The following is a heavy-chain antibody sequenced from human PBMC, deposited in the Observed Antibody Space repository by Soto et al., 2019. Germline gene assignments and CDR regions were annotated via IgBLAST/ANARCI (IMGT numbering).Heavy chain of an antibody. V-gene: IGHV3-53*01. J-gene: IGHJ6*02. D-gene: IGHD3-10*01. CDR1: GFTVSSNY. CDR3: ASGGTVPRIREYCYGMDV. Sequence: EVQLVESGGGLIQPGGSLRLSCAASGFTVSSNYMSWVRQAPGKGLEWVSVIYSGGSTYYADSVKGRFTISRDNSKNTLSLQMNSLRAEDTAVYDCASGGTVPRIREYCYGMDVWGQGTTVTVSS. CDR2: IYSGGST.